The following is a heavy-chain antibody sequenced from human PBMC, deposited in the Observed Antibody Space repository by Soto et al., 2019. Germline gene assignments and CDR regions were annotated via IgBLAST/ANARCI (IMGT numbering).Heavy chain of an antibody. D-gene: IGHD3-10*01. CDR2: ISYDGSNK. CDR1: GFTFSSYA. J-gene: IGHJ4*02. Sequence: QVQLVESGGGVVQPGRSLRLSCAASGFTFSSYAMHWVRQAPGKGLEWVAVISYDGSNKYYADSVKGRFTISRDNSKNTLYLQMNSLRAEDTAVNYCARGGKNYYGSGSLYYWGQGTLVTVSS. CDR3: ARGGKNYYGSGSLYY. V-gene: IGHV3-30-3*01.